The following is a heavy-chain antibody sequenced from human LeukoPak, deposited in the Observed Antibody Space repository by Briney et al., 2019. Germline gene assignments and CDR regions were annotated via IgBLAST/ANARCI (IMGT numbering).Heavy chain of an antibody. J-gene: IGHJ4*02. CDR3: AKDRTPYYYDSSGTSLDY. D-gene: IGHD3-22*01. Sequence: GGSLRLSCAASGFTFSSYWMSWVRQAPGKGLEWVANIKQDGSEKYYVDSVKGRFTISRDNAENSLYLQMNSLRAEDTAVYYCAKDRTPYYYDSSGTSLDYWGQRTLVTVSS. CDR2: IKQDGSEK. CDR1: GFTFSSYW. V-gene: IGHV3-7*01.